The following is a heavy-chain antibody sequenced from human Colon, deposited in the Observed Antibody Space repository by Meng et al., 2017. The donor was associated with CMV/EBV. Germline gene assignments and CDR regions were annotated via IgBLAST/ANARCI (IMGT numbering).Heavy chain of an antibody. J-gene: IGHJ4*02. CDR1: VHVIIDFY. D-gene: IGHD2-8*02. V-gene: IGHV1-2*02. Sequence: HEQLGHCGANSRKSVVTLMLSCTSTVHVIIDFYIHLVRLTPMKILEYMININPNNVDTNYVQKFHGRVTMTRDTSINSAYMDLARLTSDDTAVYYCARVYWSSLGTFDYWGQGPLVTVSS. CDR3: ARVYWSSLGTFDY. CDR2: INPNNVDT.